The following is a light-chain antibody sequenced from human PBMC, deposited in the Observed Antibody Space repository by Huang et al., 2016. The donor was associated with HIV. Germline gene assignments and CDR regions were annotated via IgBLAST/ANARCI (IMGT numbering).Light chain of an antibody. J-gene: IGKJ4*01. CDR2: DTS. V-gene: IGKV3-11*01. CDR3: QQRSAWPPT. CDR1: QTVGTY. Sequence: DIVLTQSPATLSMSPGARATLSCRASQTVGTYLTWYQQWTGQPPRLLIFDTSNRASGIPARFSGSGSGTDFTLSISNLQPEDFVTYYCQQRSAWPPTFGGGTKVEV.